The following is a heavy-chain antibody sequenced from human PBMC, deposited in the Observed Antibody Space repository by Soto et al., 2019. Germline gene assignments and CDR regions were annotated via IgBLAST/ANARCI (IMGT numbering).Heavy chain of an antibody. J-gene: IGHJ4*02. Sequence: EVHLVDSGGGVVRPGGSLRLFCSASGFTFDDFIMTWVRHVPGKGLEWVAIINWNGDTTSYADSVRGRFTISRDNAKNSLFLQMNTLRAEDTAFYHCARNRDDSTGYYDYWGQGTLVTVSS. V-gene: IGHV3-20*01. CDR2: INWNGDTT. CDR1: GFTFDDFI. CDR3: ARNRDDSTGYYDY. D-gene: IGHD3-22*01.